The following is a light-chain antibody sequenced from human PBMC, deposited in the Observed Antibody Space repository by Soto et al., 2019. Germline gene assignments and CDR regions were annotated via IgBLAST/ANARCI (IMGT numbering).Light chain of an antibody. V-gene: IGKV3-20*01. CDR2: GAS. CDR3: QQYGSSPRT. CDR1: QSVSNNY. Sequence: EIVLTQSPDTLSLSPGERATLSCRASQSVSNNYLAWYQQKPGQAPRLLIYGASNRATGIPDRFSGSGSGTDFSLTISRLEAEDFAVYYCQQYGSSPRTFGQGTKVDIK. J-gene: IGKJ1*01.